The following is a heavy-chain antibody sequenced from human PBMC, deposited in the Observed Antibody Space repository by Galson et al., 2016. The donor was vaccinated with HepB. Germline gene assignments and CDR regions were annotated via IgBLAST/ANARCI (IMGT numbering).Heavy chain of an antibody. D-gene: IGHD1-26*01. J-gene: IGHJ4*02. Sequence: SLRLSCAASGFTFSSYSMNWVRQAPGKGLEWVSSISSSSSSIYYADSVKGRFTVSRDNAKNLLYLQMNSLRAEDTAVYYCARGDIVGAIFDYWGQGTLVTVSS. CDR3: ARGDIVGAIFDY. V-gene: IGHV3-21*01. CDR1: GFTFSSYS. CDR2: ISSSSSSI.